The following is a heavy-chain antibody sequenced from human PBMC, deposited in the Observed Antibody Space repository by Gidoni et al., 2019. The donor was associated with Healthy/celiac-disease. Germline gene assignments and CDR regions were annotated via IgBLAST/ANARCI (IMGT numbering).Heavy chain of an antibody. V-gene: IGHV4-34*01. Sequence: QVQLQQWAVGPLKPSETPFLTRAVHGGSFSGSYWSWIRQPPGKGLEWIGEINHSGSTNYNPSLKGQVTISVDTSKNQFSLKLSSVTAADTAVYYCARGTGYFLSGWGQGTLVTVSS. D-gene: IGHD1-26*01. CDR1: GGSFSGSY. CDR2: INHSGST. J-gene: IGHJ4*02. CDR3: ARGTGYFLSG.